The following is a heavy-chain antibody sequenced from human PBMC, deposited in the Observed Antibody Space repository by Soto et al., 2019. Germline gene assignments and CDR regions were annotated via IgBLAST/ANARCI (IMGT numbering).Heavy chain of an antibody. CDR3: ARKSYSYGSLLGYYYYGMDV. CDR1: GYTFTSYD. D-gene: IGHD5-18*01. J-gene: IGHJ6*02. Sequence: ASLKVSCKASGYTFTSYDINWVRQATGQGLEWMGWMNPNSGNTGYAQKFQGRVTMTRNTSISTAYMELSSLRSEDTAVYYCARKSYSYGSLLGYYYYGMDVWGQGTTVTVSS. CDR2: MNPNSGNT. V-gene: IGHV1-8*01.